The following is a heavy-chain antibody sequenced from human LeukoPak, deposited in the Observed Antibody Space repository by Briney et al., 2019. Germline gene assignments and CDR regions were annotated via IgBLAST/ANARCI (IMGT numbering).Heavy chain of an antibody. Sequence: SETLSLTCAVYGGSFSGYYWSWIRQPPGKGLEWIGEINHSGSTNYNPSLKSRVTISVDTSKNQFSLKLSSVTAADTAMYYCARRRGYSLDYWGQGTLVTVSS. J-gene: IGHJ4*02. CDR3: ARRRGYSLDY. D-gene: IGHD5-18*01. V-gene: IGHV4-34*01. CDR1: GGSFSGYY. CDR2: INHSGST.